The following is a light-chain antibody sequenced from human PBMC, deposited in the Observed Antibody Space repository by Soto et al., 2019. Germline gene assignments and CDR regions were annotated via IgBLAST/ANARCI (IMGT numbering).Light chain of an antibody. CDR3: QHSWT. V-gene: IGKV1-5*01. CDR2: DAS. CDR1: QTIHSF. J-gene: IGKJ1*01. Sequence: DIQMTQSPSTLSASVGDRVTITCRASQTIHSFLAWYQQKAGKAPKLLIYDASNLESGVPSRFSGSGSGTEFTLTISSLQPDDFATYYCQHSWTFGQGTKVDIK.